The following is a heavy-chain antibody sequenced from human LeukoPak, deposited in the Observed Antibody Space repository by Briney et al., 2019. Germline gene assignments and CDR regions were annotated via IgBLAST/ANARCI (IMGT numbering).Heavy chain of an antibody. CDR2: ISGSGGST. Sequence: GGSLRLSCAASGFTFSSYAMSWVRQAPGKGLEWVSAISGSGGSTYCADSVKGRFTISRDNSKNTLYLQMNSLRAEDTAVYYCAKDLAQLRYFDWLFQPAGFDYWGQGTLVTVSS. D-gene: IGHD3-9*01. V-gene: IGHV3-23*01. CDR3: AKDLAQLRYFDWLFQPAGFDY. CDR1: GFTFSSYA. J-gene: IGHJ4*02.